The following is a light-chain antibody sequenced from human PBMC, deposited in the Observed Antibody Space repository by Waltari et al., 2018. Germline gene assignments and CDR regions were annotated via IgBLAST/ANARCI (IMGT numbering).Light chain of an antibody. J-gene: IGKJ4*01. CDR2: AAS. CDR3: QQLHTYPLT. V-gene: IGKV1-9*01. CDR1: QDISTY. Sequence: DIQLTQSPSFLSASVGRRVTVTCRASQDISTYLAWYQKKPGKAPHLLIYAASSLHTGVPSRFSAGGSGTLFTLTINRLQPEDFATYYCQQLHTYPLTFGGGTEVEL.